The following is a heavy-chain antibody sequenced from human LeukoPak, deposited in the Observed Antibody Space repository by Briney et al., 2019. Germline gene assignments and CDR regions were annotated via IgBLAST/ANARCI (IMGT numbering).Heavy chain of an antibody. D-gene: IGHD6-13*01. Sequence: SVKVSCKASGGTFSSYAVSWVQQAPGQGLEWMGGIIPIFGTANYAQKFQGRVTITTDESTSTAYMELSSLRSEDTAVYYCARDRGRAAAGPFDYWGQGTLVTVSS. CDR1: GGTFSSYA. J-gene: IGHJ4*02. V-gene: IGHV1-69*05. CDR2: IIPIFGTA. CDR3: ARDRGRAAAGPFDY.